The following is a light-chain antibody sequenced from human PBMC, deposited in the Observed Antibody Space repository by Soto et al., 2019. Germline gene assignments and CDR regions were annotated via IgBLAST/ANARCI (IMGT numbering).Light chain of an antibody. Sequence: QSALTQPPSASGSPGQSVTISCTGTSSDVGGYNFVSWYQQHPGKAPKLMTYEVNKRPSGVPDRFSGSKSGNTASLTVSGLQAEDEADYYCSSYAGSNNFVFGTGTKLTV. J-gene: IGLJ1*01. CDR1: SSDVGGYNF. V-gene: IGLV2-8*01. CDR2: EVN. CDR3: SSYAGSNNFV.